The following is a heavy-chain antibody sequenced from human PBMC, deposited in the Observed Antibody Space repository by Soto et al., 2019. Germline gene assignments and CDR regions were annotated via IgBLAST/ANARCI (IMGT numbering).Heavy chain of an antibody. CDR1: GGSISSYY. J-gene: IGHJ6*02. CDR2: IYTSGST. V-gene: IGHV4-4*07. CDR3: AREQGVVVAALKNYYYYYGMDV. Sequence: SETLSLTCTVSGGSISSYYWSWIRQPAGKGLEWIGRIYTSGSTNYNPSLKSRVTMSVDTSKNQFSLKLSSVTAADTAVYYCAREQGVVVAALKNYYYYYGMDVWGQGTTVTVSS. D-gene: IGHD2-15*01.